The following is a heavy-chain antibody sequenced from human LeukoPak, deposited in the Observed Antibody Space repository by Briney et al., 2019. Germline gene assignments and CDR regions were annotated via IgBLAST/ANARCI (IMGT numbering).Heavy chain of an antibody. CDR3: AKEQGRDGSFDY. J-gene: IGHJ4*02. V-gene: IGHV3-30*18. Sequence: GRSLRLSCAASGFSFSSYGMHWVRQAPGKGLEWVAVISHDGDNKYYADSVKGRFTISRDNSKSTLFLQMNSLRAEDTAVYYCAKEQGRDGSFDYWGQGTLVTVSS. CDR2: ISHDGDNK. CDR1: GFSFSSYG. D-gene: IGHD5-24*01.